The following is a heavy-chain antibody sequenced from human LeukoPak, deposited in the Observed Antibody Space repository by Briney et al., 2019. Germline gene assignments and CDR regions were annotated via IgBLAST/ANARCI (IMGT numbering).Heavy chain of an antibody. Sequence: SETLSLTCAVYGGSFSGYYWGWLRQPPGKGLEWIGSIYHSGSTYYNPSLKSRVTISVDTSKNQFSLKLSSVTAADTAVYYCARGKGSGWDHHAEYYYYYYYMDVWGKGTTVTVSS. CDR1: GGSFSGYY. CDR3: ARGKGSGWDHHAEYYYYYYYMDV. J-gene: IGHJ6*03. V-gene: IGHV4-38-2*01. D-gene: IGHD6-19*01. CDR2: IYHSGST.